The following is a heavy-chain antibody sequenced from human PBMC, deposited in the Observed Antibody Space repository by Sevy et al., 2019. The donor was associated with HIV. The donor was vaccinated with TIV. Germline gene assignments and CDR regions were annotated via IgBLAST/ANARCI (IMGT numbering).Heavy chain of an antibody. CDR3: ARVYSGSYYDAFDI. CDR1: GFTFSSYA. V-gene: IGHV3-30*14. Sequence: GGSLRLSCAASGFTFSSYAMHWVRQAPGKGLEWVAVISYDGSNKYYADSVKGRFTISRDNSKNTLYLQMGSLRAEDMAVYYCARVYSGSYYDAFDIWGQGTMVTVSS. J-gene: IGHJ3*02. D-gene: IGHD1-26*01. CDR2: ISYDGSNK.